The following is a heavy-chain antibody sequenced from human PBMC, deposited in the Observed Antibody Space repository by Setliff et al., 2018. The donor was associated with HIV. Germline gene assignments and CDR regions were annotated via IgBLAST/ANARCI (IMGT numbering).Heavy chain of an antibody. V-gene: IGHV3-23*01. Sequence: PGGSLRLSCAASGFTFSSYAMSWVRQAPGKGLEWVSAISGSGGSTYYADSVKGRFTISRDNSKNTLYLQMNSLRAEDTAVYYCAKLGPYLAAAGIDTYYFDYWGQGTLVTVSS. D-gene: IGHD6-13*01. CDR1: GFTFSSYA. CDR3: AKLGPYLAAAGIDTYYFDY. J-gene: IGHJ4*02. CDR2: ISGSGGST.